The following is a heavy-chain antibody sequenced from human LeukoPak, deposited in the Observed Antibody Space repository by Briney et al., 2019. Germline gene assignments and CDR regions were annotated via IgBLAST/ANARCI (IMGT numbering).Heavy chain of an antibody. J-gene: IGHJ6*03. Sequence: GGSLRLSCAASGFTFSSCAMSWVRQAPGKGLEWVSTISNSGGSTYYADSVKGRFTISRDNSKSTLFLQMNSLRAEDTALYYCANAPTVVTDYFYYYMDVWGKGTTVIVSS. D-gene: IGHD4-23*01. CDR1: GFTFSSCA. V-gene: IGHV3-23*01. CDR2: ISNSGGST. CDR3: ANAPTVVTDYFYYYMDV.